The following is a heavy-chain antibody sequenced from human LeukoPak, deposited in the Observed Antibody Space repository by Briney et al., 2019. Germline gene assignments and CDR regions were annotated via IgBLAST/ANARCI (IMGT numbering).Heavy chain of an antibody. D-gene: IGHD6-6*01. Sequence: ASVKVSCKASRYTFTRYGISWVRQAPGHGLQWLGWISASNGNTNYTQKFPDRVIMTTDTSTSTAYMELRSLRSDDTAVYYCAREGGIARPPYLYYYIDVWGKGTMVTVSS. CDR3: AREGGIARPPYLYYYIDV. V-gene: IGHV1-18*01. CDR2: ISASNGNT. CDR1: RYTFTRYG. J-gene: IGHJ6*03.